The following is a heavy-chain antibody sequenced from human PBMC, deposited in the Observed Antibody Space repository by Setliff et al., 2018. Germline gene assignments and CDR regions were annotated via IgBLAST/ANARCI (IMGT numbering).Heavy chain of an antibody. J-gene: IGHJ6*03. Sequence: KTSETLSLTCTVSGGSVRSYYWSWLRQSPGKGLEWIGYVFYGGGTDYNPSLESRVTMSMDTSKNQFSLNLKSVTATDTAVYYCARTQVYYYYMDVWGKGTTVTVSS. CDR3: ARTQVYYYYMDV. V-gene: IGHV4-59*08. CDR1: GGSVRSYY. CDR2: VFYGGGT.